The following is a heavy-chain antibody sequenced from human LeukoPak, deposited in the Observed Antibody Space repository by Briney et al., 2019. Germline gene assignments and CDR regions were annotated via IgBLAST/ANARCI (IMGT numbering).Heavy chain of an antibody. J-gene: IGHJ3*02. V-gene: IGHV4-59*01. CDR1: GGSISSYY. CDR2: IYYSGST. D-gene: IGHD6-6*01. Sequence: SSETLSLTCTVSGGSISSYYWSWIRQPPGKGLEWIGYIYYSGSTNYNPSLKSRVTISVDTSKNQFSLKLSSVTAADTAVYYRARSIPRLHDAFDIWGQGTMATVSS. CDR3: ARSIPRLHDAFDI.